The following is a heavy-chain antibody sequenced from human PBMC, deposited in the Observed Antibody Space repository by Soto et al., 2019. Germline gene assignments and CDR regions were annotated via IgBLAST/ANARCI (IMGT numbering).Heavy chain of an antibody. V-gene: IGHV1-46*01. CDR2: INPSGGSI. Sequence: ASVKVSCKASGYTFTTYYIHWVRQAPGQGLEWMGVINPSGGSINYAQKFQGRVTMTRDTSTSTAYMELRSLRSDDTAVYYCATSYGSGSSPFDYWGQGTLVTVSS. CDR1: GYTFTTYY. J-gene: IGHJ4*02. CDR3: ATSYGSGSSPFDY. D-gene: IGHD3-10*01.